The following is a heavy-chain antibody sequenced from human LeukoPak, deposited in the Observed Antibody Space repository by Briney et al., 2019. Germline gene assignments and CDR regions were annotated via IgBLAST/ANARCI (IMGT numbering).Heavy chain of an antibody. Sequence: GGALRLSCAASGFTIGPYAMYWVRHGPGRGLEWVSVIKADGSGTFYAGSVRGRFTTSRDNSKNSLYLQMNSLTSEDTALYYCATWAFYHNLDVWGQGTTVIVSS. V-gene: IGHV3-43*02. CDR2: IKADGSGT. D-gene: IGHD2/OR15-2a*01. CDR3: ATWAFYHNLDV. J-gene: IGHJ6*02. CDR1: GFTIGPYA.